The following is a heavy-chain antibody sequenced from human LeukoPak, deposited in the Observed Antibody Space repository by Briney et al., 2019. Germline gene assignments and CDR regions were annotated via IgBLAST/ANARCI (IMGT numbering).Heavy chain of an antibody. CDR3: ERGKTRGSHIDN. J-gene: IGHJ4*02. D-gene: IGHD1-26*01. V-gene: IGHV4-38-2*02. CDR2: IEQRGTT. Sequence: SDTLSLICTVSGYSISSGYYWGWIRQPPGNGLQWSGNIEQRGTTYYNPSLRSRVTISGEPYKNQFSLNRRSVTAADTPVYDFERGKTRGSHIDNWGEGTLVTVSS. CDR1: GYSISSGYY.